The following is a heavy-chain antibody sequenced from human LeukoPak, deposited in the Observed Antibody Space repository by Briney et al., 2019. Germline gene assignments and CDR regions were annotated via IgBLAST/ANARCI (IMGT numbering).Heavy chain of an antibody. J-gene: IGHJ4*02. Sequence: GGSLRLSCTVSGFTLSSYEMSWIRQAPGKGLEWVTAIRGGGGSTYYADSVKGQFTISRDNSKNTLYLQMNSLRAEDTAVYYCAKDEGVYYYDSSGYYYFDYWGQGTLVTVSS. D-gene: IGHD3-22*01. CDR1: GFTLSSYE. CDR3: AKDEGVYYYDSSGYYYFDY. V-gene: IGHV3-23*01. CDR2: IRGGGGST.